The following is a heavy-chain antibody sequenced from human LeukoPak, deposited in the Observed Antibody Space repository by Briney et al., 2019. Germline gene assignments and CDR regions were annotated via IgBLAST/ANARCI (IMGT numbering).Heavy chain of an antibody. Sequence: GGSLRLSCAASGFSFSSYAMSWVRQAPGKGLEWVSSLSGTGGTTYYADSVKGRFTISRDNSRNTLYLQMNGLRAEDTAVYFCAKLADDPIWGQGTMVTVSS. D-gene: IGHD3-3*01. V-gene: IGHV3-23*01. CDR3: AKLADDPI. CDR1: GFSFSSYA. J-gene: IGHJ3*02. CDR2: LSGTGGTT.